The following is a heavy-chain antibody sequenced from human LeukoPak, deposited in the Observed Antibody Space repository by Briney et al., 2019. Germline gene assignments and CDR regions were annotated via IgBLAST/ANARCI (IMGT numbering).Heavy chain of an antibody. CDR1: GFTFSSYA. Sequence: GGSLRLSCVASGFTFSSYAMTWVRQAPGKGLEWVSAISGGATSTYYADSVRGRFTISRDNSKNTVYLQMNSLRAEDTAVYYCAKVEYSYGLHYYYYYGMDVWGQGTTVTVSS. CDR2: ISGGATST. CDR3: AKVEYSYGLHYYYYYGMDV. J-gene: IGHJ6*02. D-gene: IGHD5-18*01. V-gene: IGHV3-23*01.